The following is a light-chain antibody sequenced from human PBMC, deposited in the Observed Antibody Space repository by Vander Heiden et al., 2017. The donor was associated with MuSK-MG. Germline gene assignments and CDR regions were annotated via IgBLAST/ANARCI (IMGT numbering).Light chain of an antibody. Sequence: DIQMTQSPSTLSASVGDRVTVTCRASQSIGYWLAWYQQKPGKAPKLLMYRAPTGESGVPYRFSGSGSETEFTLTSSSRQPDDSATYYWQQDNGYQTFGQGTKVEIK. V-gene: IGKV1-5*03. CDR2: RAP. J-gene: IGKJ1*01. CDR1: QSIGYW. CDR3: QQDNGYQT.